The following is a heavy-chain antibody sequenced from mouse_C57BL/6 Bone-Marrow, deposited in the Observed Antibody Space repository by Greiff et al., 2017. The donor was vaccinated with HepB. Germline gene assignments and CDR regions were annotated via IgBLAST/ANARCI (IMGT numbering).Heavy chain of an antibody. CDR1: GFTFSDYG. D-gene: IGHD1-1*01. V-gene: IGHV5-15*01. Sequence: EVKLMESGGGLVQPGGSLKLSCAASGFTFSDYGMAWVRQAPRKGPEWVAFISNLAYSIYSADTVTGRFTISRENAKNTLYLEMSSLRSEDTAMYYCARMTTVGYFDVWGTGTTVTVSS. J-gene: IGHJ1*03. CDR3: ARMTTVGYFDV. CDR2: ISNLAYSI.